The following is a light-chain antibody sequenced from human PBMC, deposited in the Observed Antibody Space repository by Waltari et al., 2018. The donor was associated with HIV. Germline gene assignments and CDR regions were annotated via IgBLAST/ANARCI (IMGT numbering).Light chain of an antibody. CDR1: KIGSKS. CDR2: DDS. J-gene: IGLJ2*01. V-gene: IGLV3-21*04. CDR3: HVWDSRSVT. Sequence: SYVLTQPPSVSVAPGKTARITCGGNKIGSKSVHWYQQRPGQAPVLVIYDDSDRPYANPLRVSGANAGNTATLTISRVEAGDEADYYCHVWDSRSVTFGGGTKLTVV.